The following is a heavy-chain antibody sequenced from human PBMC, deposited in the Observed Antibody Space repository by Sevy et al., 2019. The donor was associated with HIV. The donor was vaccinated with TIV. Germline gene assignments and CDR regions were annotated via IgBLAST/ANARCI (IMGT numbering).Heavy chain of an antibody. J-gene: IGHJ4*02. CDR1: GFTVNDKY. Sequence: AGSLRLSCAISGFTVNDKYIIWVRQAPGKALEWVSVILSSGSTYYADSAKGRFTISRDNSKNTVYLQMNSVRAEDTAVYYCVSLFLSYRSGWSYFDYWGQGTLVTVSS. D-gene: IGHD6-19*01. V-gene: IGHV3-66*02. CDR3: VSLFLSYRSGWSYFDY. CDR2: ILSSGST.